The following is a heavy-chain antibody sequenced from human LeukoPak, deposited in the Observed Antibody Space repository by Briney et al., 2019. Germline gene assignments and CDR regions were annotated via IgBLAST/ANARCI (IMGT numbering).Heavy chain of an antibody. J-gene: IGHJ4*02. CDR3: ARDNGGYNSSLAY. CDR1: GYTFTGYY. V-gene: IGHV1-2*02. CDR2: INPNSGGT. D-gene: IGHD5-24*01. Sequence: ASVKVSCKASGYTFTGYYMHWVRQAPGQGLEWMGWINPNSGGTNYAQKFQGRVTMTRDTSISTAYMELSRLRSDDTAVYYCARDNGGYNSSLAYWGQGTLVTVSS.